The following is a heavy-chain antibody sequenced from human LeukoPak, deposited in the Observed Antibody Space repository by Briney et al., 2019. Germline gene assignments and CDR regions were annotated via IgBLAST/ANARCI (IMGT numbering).Heavy chain of an antibody. V-gene: IGHV3-30*04. D-gene: IGHD5-18*01. J-gene: IGHJ4*02. CDR3: ARGYSYGYGLDY. CDR2: ISYDGSNK. CDR1: GFTFSSYA. Sequence: PGGSLRLSCAASGFTFSSYAMHWVRQAPGKGLEGVAVISYDGSNKYYADSVKGRFTISRDNSKNTLYLQMNSLRAEDTAVYYCARGYSYGYGLDYWGQGTLVTVSS.